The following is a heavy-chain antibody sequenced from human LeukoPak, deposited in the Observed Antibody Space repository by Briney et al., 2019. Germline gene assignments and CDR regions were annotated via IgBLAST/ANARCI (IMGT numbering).Heavy chain of an antibody. CDR1: GFTFSNYG. D-gene: IGHD2-2*02. V-gene: IGHV3-23*01. J-gene: IGHJ6*03. CDR2: ITGSGGST. Sequence: GGSLRLSCAASGFTFSNYGLSWVRQAPGKGLEWVSGITGSGGSTYYADSVKGRFTISRDNSKNTLYLQMGSLRAEDMAVYYCARDSEPATALQGYYYYMDVWGKGTTVTISS. CDR3: ARDSEPATALQGYYYYMDV.